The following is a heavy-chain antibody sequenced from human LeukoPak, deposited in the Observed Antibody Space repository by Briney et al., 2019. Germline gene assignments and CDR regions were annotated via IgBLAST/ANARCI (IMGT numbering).Heavy chain of an antibody. CDR1: GGSFSGYY. V-gene: IGHV4-34*01. CDR2: INYSGST. Sequence: SETLSLTCAVYGGSFSGYYWSWIRQPPGKGLEWIGEINYSGSTNYNPSLKSRVTISVDTSKNQFSLKLSSVTAADTAVHYCARANSSSWYYYYYGMDVWGQGTTVTVSS. D-gene: IGHD6-13*01. CDR3: ARANSSSWYYYYYGMDV. J-gene: IGHJ6*02.